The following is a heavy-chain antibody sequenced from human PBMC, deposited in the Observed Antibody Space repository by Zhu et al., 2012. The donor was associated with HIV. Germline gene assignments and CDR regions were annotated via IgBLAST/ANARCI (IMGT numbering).Heavy chain of an antibody. Sequence: QVQLQGSGPGLVKPSETLSLTCDVSGSSINTPNYRGWIRQPPGKGLEWIANIYRSGATYYNPSLRSRATISLDTSKNVFFLTLNSVTAADTAIYYCARTGDDNHHASFDIWDQGTLITVSS. J-gene: IGHJ4*01. CDR1: GSSINTPNY. CDR3: ARTGDDNHHASFDI. V-gene: IGHV4-38-2*01. CDR2: IYRSGAT. D-gene: IGHD2-21*01.